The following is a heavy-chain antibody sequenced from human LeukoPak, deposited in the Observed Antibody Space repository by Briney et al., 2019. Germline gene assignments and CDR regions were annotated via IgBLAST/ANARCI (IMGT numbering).Heavy chain of an antibody. J-gene: IGHJ4*02. Sequence: GSLRLSCAASGFTVSSNYMSWVRQAPGKGLEWVSVIYSGGSTYYADSVKGRFTISRDNAKNTLYLQMNSLRAEDTAVYYCARGYSSGWLGEIGYWGQGTLVTVSS. CDR3: ARGYSSGWLGEIGY. CDR2: IYSGGST. V-gene: IGHV3-53*01. CDR1: GFTVSSNY. D-gene: IGHD6-19*01.